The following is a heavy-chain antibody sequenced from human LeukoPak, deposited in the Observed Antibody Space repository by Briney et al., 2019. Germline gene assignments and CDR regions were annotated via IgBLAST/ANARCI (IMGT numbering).Heavy chain of an antibody. V-gene: IGHV3-53*01. J-gene: IGHJ4*02. D-gene: IGHD6-19*01. CDR1: GFSVSTNY. CDR2: IYSGGNT. CDR3: ARDKDNSGWFRFDY. Sequence: GGSLRLSCAASGFSVSTNYMSWVRQAPGKGLEWVSVIYSGGNTYYADSVKGRFTISRDSSENTLYLQMNSLRAEDTAVYYCARDKDNSGWFRFDYWGQGALVPVSS.